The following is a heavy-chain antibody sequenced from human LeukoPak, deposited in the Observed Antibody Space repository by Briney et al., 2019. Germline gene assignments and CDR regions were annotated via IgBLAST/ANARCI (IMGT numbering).Heavy chain of an antibody. V-gene: IGHV1-2*02. CDR1: GGTFISYA. CDR3: ARVKSLYDILTGYPSYYFDY. J-gene: IGHJ4*02. D-gene: IGHD3-9*01. CDR2: INPNSGGT. Sequence: ASVKVSCKASGGTFISYAISWVRQAPGQGLGWRGWINPNSGGTNYAQKFQGRVTMTRDTSISTAYMELSRLRSDDTAVYYCARVKSLYDILTGYPSYYFDYWGQGTLVTVSS.